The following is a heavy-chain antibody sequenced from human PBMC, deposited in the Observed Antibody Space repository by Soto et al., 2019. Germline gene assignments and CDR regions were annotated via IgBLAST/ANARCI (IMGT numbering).Heavy chain of an antibody. Sequence: SETLSLTCTVSGGSISSSSYYWGWIRQPPGKGLEWIGSIYYSGSTYYNPSLKSRVTISVDTSKNQFSLKLSSVTAADTAVYYCGRVEERVRYFDYWGQGTLVTVSS. CDR3: GRVEERVRYFDY. CDR2: IYYSGST. J-gene: IGHJ4*02. CDR1: GGSISSSSYY. D-gene: IGHD1-1*01. V-gene: IGHV4-39*01.